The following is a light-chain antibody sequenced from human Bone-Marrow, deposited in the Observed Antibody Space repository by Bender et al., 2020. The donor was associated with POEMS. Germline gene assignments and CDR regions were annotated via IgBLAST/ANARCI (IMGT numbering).Light chain of an antibody. CDR1: ALPKQY. Sequence: SYELTQPPSVSVSPGQTARITCSGDALPKQYAYWYQQKPGQAPVLVIYKDSERPSGIPERFSGSRSGNTATLTISGTQAMDEGDYYCQTWDINRHVVFGGGTKLTVL. V-gene: IGLV3-25*02. CDR3: QTWDINRHVV. CDR2: KDS. J-gene: IGLJ2*01.